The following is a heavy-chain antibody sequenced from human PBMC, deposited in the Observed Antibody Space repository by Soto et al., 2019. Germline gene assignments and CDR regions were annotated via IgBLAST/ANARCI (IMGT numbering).Heavy chain of an antibody. CDR1: GFTFSSYA. D-gene: IGHD3-16*02. J-gene: IGHJ4*02. Sequence: QVQLVESGGGVVQPGRSLRLSCAASGFTFSSYAMHWVRQAPGKGLEWVAVISYDGSDKYYADSVKGRFTISRDNYNNTRNLQMNSLRADDTAVYYCAKALGELSPESYDYWGQGTLITVSS. CDR3: AKALGELSPESYDY. CDR2: ISYDGSDK. V-gene: IGHV3-30*18.